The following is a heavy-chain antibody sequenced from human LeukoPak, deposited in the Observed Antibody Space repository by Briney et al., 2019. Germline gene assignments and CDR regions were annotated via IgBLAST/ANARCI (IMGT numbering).Heavy chain of an antibody. D-gene: IGHD3-10*01. J-gene: IGHJ6*03. CDR2: VDPEDGET. V-gene: IGHV1-69-2*01. CDR1: GYTFTDYY. Sequence: ASVKVSCKVSGYTFTDYYMHWVQQAPGKGLEWMGLVDPEDGETIYAEKFQGRVTITADTSTDTAYMELSSLRAEDTAVYYCAKNRVETPYYYYYYMDVWGKGTTVTVSS. CDR3: AKNRVETPYYYYYYMDV.